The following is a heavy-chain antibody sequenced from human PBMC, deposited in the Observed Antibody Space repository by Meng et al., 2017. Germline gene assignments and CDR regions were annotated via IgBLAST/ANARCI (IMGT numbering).Heavy chain of an antibody. CDR2: FKPNSGGT. V-gene: IGHV1-2*06. CDR1: GHSFTDYV. D-gene: IGHD1-26*01. J-gene: IGHJ4*02. Sequence: PGLAGEEWRAGGACVKVTCKPPGHSFTDYVRHWMRQGAGHGLARMGHFKPNSGGTTYAKKFQDRAPKTRDTSLSKDSMKLRSLKVDDMAVDDCVRGCSTRGGSPDFNYWGQGTLVTVSS. CDR3: VRGCSTRGGSPDFNY.